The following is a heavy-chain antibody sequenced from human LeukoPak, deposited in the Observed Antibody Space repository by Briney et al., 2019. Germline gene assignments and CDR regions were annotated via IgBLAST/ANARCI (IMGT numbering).Heavy chain of an antibody. V-gene: IGHV4-4*07. D-gene: IGHD3-22*01. CDR1: GGSISSYY. Sequence: SETLSLTCTVSGGSISSYYWSWVRQPAGKGLEWIGRIYTSGSTNYNPSLKSRVTMSVDTFKNQFSLRLSSVTAADTAVYYCTRDSRGYSSRYYYYYMDVWGKGTTVTVSS. J-gene: IGHJ6*03. CDR2: IYTSGST. CDR3: TRDSRGYSSRYYYYYMDV.